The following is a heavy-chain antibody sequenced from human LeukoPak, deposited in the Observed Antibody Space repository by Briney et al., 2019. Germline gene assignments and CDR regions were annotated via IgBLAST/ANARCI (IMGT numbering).Heavy chain of an antibody. J-gene: IGHJ3*02. CDR3: ARRAREYSHDAFDI. CDR1: GYTFTDYY. CDR2: INPNSRGT. V-gene: IGHV1-2*02. D-gene: IGHD5-18*01. Sequence: ASVKVSCKASGYTFTDYYMHWVRRAPGQGLEWMGWINPNSRGTDSAQKFQGRFSMTRDTSISTAYMELSGLRSDDTAVYYCARRAREYSHDAFDIWGQGTMVTVSS.